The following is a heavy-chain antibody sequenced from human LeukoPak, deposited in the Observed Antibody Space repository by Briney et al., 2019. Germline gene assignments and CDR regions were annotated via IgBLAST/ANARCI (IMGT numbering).Heavy chain of an antibody. CDR2: INPNSGGT. Sequence: GASVKVSCKAAGYTFTGYYMFWVRQAPRQGLEWMGRINPNSGGTNYAQKFQGRVTMTRDTSISTAYMELSRLRSDDRAVYYCARGYCSGGSCYSVENWFDPWGQGTLVTVS. CDR3: ARGYCSGGSCYSVENWFDP. V-gene: IGHV1-2*06. D-gene: IGHD2-15*01. J-gene: IGHJ5*02. CDR1: GYTFTGYY.